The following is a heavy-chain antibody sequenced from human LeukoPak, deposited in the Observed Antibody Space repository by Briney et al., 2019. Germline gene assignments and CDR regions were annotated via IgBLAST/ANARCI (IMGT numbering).Heavy chain of an antibody. CDR2: ISSSGSTI. Sequence: GGSLRLSCAASGFSFNSFEMSWVRPAPGKGLERVSYISSSGSTIYYADSVKGRFTISRDNAKNSLYLQMNSLRAEDTAVYYCARGWYNSGYYCDYWGQGTLVTVSS. CDR1: GFSFNSFE. V-gene: IGHV3-48*03. D-gene: IGHD6-19*01. J-gene: IGHJ4*02. CDR3: ARGWYNSGYYCDY.